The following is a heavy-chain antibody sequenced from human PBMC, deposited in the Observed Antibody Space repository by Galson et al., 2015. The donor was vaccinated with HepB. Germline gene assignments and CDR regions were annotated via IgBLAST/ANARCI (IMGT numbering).Heavy chain of an antibody. D-gene: IGHD3-9*01. J-gene: IGHJ6*02. V-gene: IGHV3-30-3*01. CDR3: ARDYDILTGYSNYYYYGMDV. CDR2: ISYDGSNK. CDR1: GFTFSSYA. Sequence: SLRLSCAASGFTFSSYAMHWVRQAPGKGLEWVAVISYDGSNKYYADSVKGRFTISRDNSKNTLYLQMNSLRAEDTAVYYCARDYDILTGYSNYYYYGMDVWGQGTTVTVSS.